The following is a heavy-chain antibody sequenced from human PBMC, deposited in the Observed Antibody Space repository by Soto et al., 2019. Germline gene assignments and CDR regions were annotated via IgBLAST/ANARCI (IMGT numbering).Heavy chain of an antibody. J-gene: IGHJ6*02. D-gene: IGHD3-10*02. CDR3: ARDLLPTFATEDYFYYGMDV. CDR1: GYTFTGYH. CDR2: INPNSGGT. Sequence: VASVKVSCKASGYTFTGYHLYWVRQAPGQGLECMGWINPNSGGTNYAQKFQGRVTISRDNAKNSLYLQMSSLTAEDTAVYYCARDLLPTFATEDYFYYGMDVWGQGTTVTVSS. V-gene: IGHV1-2*02.